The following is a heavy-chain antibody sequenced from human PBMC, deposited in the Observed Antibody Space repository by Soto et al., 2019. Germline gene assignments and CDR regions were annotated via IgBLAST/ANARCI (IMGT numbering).Heavy chain of an antibody. CDR2: IYSGGST. V-gene: IGHV3-66*01. CDR1: GFTVSSNY. J-gene: IGHJ4*02. D-gene: IGHD2-15*01. Sequence: RGSLRLSCAASGFTVSSNYMSWVRQAPGKGLEWVSVIYSGGSTYYADSVKGRFTISRDNSKNTLYLQMNSLRAEDTAVYYCSRDAVVRRHYFDYWAQGTLVTVSS. CDR3: SRDAVVRRHYFDY.